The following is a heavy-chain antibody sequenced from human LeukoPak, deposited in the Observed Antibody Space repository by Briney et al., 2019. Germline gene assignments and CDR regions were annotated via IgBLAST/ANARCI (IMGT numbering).Heavy chain of an antibody. CDR3: TRRHGWVQLERHGALDI. D-gene: IGHD1-1*01. J-gene: IGHJ3*02. Sequence: PGGSLRHSCTASGFTFGDYPISWFRQAPGKGLEWVGFIRSKAYGGTTEYAASVKGRFTISRDDSKSIAYLQMNSLKTEDTAMYYCTRRHGWVQLERHGALDIWGQRTMVTVSS. CDR1: GFTFGDYP. V-gene: IGHV3-49*03. CDR2: IRSKAYGGTT.